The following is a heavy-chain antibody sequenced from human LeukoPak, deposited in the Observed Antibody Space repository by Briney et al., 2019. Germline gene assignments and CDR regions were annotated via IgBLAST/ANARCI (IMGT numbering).Heavy chain of an antibody. V-gene: IGHV4-31*03. CDR3: ASGVLGDYVWGSYRYAFDY. Sequence: PLETLSLTCTVSGGSISSGGYYWSWIRQHPGKGLEWIGYIYYSGSTYYNPSLKRRVTISVDTSKNQFSLKLSSVTAADTAVYYCASGVLGDYVWGSYRYAFDYWGQGTLVTVSS. D-gene: IGHD3-16*02. J-gene: IGHJ4*02. CDR2: IYYSGST. CDR1: GGSISSGGYY.